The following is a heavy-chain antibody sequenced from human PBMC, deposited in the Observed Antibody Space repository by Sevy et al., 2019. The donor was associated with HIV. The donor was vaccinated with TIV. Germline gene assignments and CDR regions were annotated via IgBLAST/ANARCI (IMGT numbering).Heavy chain of an antibody. V-gene: IGHV3-23*01. CDR3: AKFAGDFPHFDF. J-gene: IGHJ4*02. CDR1: GFTFSTYS. CDR2: ISDTGTST. D-gene: IGHD7-27*01. Sequence: GGSLRLSCAASGFTFSTYSMTWVRQAPRKGLEWVSAISDTGTSTYYTDSVEGRLTISRDNSKSTLFLHMNSLRAEDTALYYCAKFAGDFPHFDFWGLGTLVTVSS.